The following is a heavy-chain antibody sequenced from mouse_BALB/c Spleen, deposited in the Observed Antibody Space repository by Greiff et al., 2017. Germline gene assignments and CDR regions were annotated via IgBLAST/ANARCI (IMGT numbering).Heavy chain of an antibody. V-gene: IGHV5-15*02. Sequence: DVQLVESGGGLVQPGGSRKLSCAASGFTFSDYGMAWVRQAPGKGPEWVAFISNLAYSIYYADTVTGRFTISRENAKNTLYLEMSSLRSEDTAMYYCARGRDSLDYWGQGTTLTVSS. J-gene: IGHJ2*01. CDR1: GFTFSDYG. CDR2: ISNLAYSI. D-gene: IGHD1-2*01. CDR3: ARGRDSLDY.